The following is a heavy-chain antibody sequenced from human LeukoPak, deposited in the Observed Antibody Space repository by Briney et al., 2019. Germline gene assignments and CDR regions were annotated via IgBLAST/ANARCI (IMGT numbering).Heavy chain of an antibody. Sequence: ASVKVSCKASGYTFTTYAMNWVRQAPGQGLEWMGWINTYTGNPTYAQDFTGRFVFSLDTYVSTAYLQIYSLKAEDTAVYYCARLVAAGGSGSFDPWGQGTLVTVSS. V-gene: IGHV7-4-1*01. CDR3: ARLVAAGGSGSFDP. J-gene: IGHJ5*02. CDR1: GYTFTTYA. D-gene: IGHD6-13*01. CDR2: INTYTGNP.